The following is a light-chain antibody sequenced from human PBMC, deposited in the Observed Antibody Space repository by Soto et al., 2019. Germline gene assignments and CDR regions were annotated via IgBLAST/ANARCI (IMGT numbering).Light chain of an antibody. J-gene: IGKJ1*01. CDR3: QQYNSYPWT. Sequence: DIQMTQSASTLSASVGDRVTITCRASQSISSWLAWYQQKPGKAPKLLIYDASSLESGVPSRFSGSGSGTEITLTISSLQPDDFATYCCQQYNSYPWTFGQGTRWIS. CDR1: QSISSW. CDR2: DAS. V-gene: IGKV1-5*01.